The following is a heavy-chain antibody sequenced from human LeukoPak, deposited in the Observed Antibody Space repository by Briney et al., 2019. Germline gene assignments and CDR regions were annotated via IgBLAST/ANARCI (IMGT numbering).Heavy chain of an antibody. Sequence: GGSLRLSCAASGFTFSDYYMSWIRKAPGKGLEWVSYISSISSYTKSAPSMKGRFTISRDNAKNSLYLQMSSLRAEETALYYCASVPYGSGSSYSLDYWGQGTLVTGSS. CDR2: ISSISSYT. CDR3: ASVPYGSGSSYSLDY. J-gene: IGHJ4*02. CDR1: GFTFSDYY. V-gene: IGHV3-11*06. D-gene: IGHD3-10*01.